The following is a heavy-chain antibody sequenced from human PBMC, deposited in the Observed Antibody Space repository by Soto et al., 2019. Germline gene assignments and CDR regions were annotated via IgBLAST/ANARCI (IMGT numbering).Heavy chain of an antibody. D-gene: IGHD3-16*01. J-gene: IGHJ4*02. CDR2: IYSGGST. Sequence: EVQLVESGGGLVQPGGSLRLSCAASGFIVSSNYMTWVRQAPGKGLEWVSLIYSGGSTHYADSVKGRFTISRDNSKNTLYLQMNSLRAEDTAVYYCGGTSSLDYWGQGTLVTVSS. V-gene: IGHV3-66*01. CDR1: GFIVSSNY. CDR3: GGTSSLDY.